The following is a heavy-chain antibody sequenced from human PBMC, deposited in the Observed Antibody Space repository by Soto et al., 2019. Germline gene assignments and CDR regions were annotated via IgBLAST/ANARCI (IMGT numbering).Heavy chain of an antibody. V-gene: IGHV3-30-3*01. D-gene: IGHD1-26*01. Sequence: QVQLVESGGGMVQPGRSLRLSCAASGFTFSSYAMHWVRQAPGKGLEWVAVISYDGSNKYNADSVKGRFTITRDNSKNTVYLRMNGLSAEDTAVYYCARRPNGVDSGGDYGNFDYWGEGTLVNVSS. CDR1: GFTFSSYA. CDR3: ARRPNGVDSGGDYGNFDY. J-gene: IGHJ4*02. CDR2: ISYDGSNK.